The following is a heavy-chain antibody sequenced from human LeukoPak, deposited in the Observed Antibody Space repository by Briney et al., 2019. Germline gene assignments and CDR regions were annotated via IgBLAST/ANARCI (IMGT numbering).Heavy chain of an antibody. J-gene: IGHJ4*02. Sequence: SVKVSCKASGGTFSSYAISWVRQAPGQGLEWMGGIIPIFGTANYAQKFQGRVTITADESTSTAYMELSSLRSEDTAVYYCARHRYSSSWDFDYWGQGTLVTVSS. D-gene: IGHD6-13*01. V-gene: IGHV1-69*13. CDR1: GGTFSSYA. CDR3: ARHRYSSSWDFDY. CDR2: IIPIFGTA.